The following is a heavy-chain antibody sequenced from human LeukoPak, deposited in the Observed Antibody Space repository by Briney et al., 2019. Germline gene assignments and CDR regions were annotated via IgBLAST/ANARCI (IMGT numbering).Heavy chain of an antibody. D-gene: IGHD2-15*01. CDR2: INHGGRT. J-gene: IGHJ4*02. V-gene: IGHV4-34*01. CDR3: ARFGDCSDGICFYYFHY. Sequence: TSETLSLTCTVSGGSISSYYWSWIRQPPGKGLEWIGEINHGGRTKYNPSLKSRVTISIDTSKNQFSLKLHSVTAADTAVYYCARFGDCSDGICFYYFHYWGQGTLVTVSS. CDR1: GGSISSYY.